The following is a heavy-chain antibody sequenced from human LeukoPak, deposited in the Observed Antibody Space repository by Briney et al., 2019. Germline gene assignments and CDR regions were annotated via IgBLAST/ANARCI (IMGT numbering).Heavy chain of an antibody. CDR2: ITSPNSA. Sequence: GGSLRLSCAASGFTFTDYAMSWVRQAPGKGLEWVSGITSPNSAHYADSVKGQFTISRDNSKNTLYLQMNSLRAEDTAVYYCARDFRDYGGNSFDYWGQGTLVTVSS. CDR1: GFTFTDYA. J-gene: IGHJ4*02. CDR3: ARDFRDYGGNSFDY. D-gene: IGHD4-23*01. V-gene: IGHV3-23*01.